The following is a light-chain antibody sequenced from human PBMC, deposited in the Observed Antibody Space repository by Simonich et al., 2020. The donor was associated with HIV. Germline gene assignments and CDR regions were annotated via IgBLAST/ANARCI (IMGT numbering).Light chain of an antibody. V-gene: IGKV1-5*03. CDR1: QSISSW. CDR3: QQYNSYST. J-gene: IGKJ1*01. Sequence: DIQMTQSPSTLSASLGDSVTITCRASQSISSWLAWYQQKPGKAPKLLIYKASSLESGVPSRFSGSGSGTEFTLTISSLQPDDFATYYCQQYNSYSTFGQGTKVEIK. CDR2: KAS.